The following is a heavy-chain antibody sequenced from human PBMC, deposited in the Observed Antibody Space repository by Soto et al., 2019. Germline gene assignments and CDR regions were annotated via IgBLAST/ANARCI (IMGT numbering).Heavy chain of an antibody. D-gene: IGHD1-26*01. V-gene: IGHV3-11*01. CDR3: ARGPPGWVLPSEY. CDR2: ISSSGSTI. J-gene: IGHJ4*02. CDR1: GFTFSDYC. Sequence: GSLRLSCASSGFTFSDYCMSWIRQAPGKGLEWVSYISSSGSTIYYADSVKGRFTISRDNAKNSLYLQMNSLRAEDTAVYYGARGPPGWVLPSEYWGEGTLVTVCS.